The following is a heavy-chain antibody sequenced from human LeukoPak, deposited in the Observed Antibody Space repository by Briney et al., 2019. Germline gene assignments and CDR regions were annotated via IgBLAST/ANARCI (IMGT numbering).Heavy chain of an antibody. CDR1: GGSFSGYY. CDR3: ARARLARAFDY. V-gene: IGHV4-34*01. CDR2: NNHSGST. J-gene: IGHJ4*02. Sequence: SETLSLTCAVYGGSFSGYYWSWIRQPPGKGLEWIGENNHSGSTNYNPSLKSRVTISVDTSKNQFSLKLSSVTAADTAVYYCARARLARAFDYWGQGTLVTVSS.